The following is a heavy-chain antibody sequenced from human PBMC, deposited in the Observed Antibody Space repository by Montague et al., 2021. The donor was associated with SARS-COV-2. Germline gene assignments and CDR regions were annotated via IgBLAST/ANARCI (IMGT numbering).Heavy chain of an antibody. V-gene: IGHV4-34*01. Sequence: SETLSLTCAISGGSFSNYYWSWIRQPQGKGMEWIGEVNQSGTTIYNSSVKSGVTISEDTSKNQFYLRLNSVTAADTAVYDCARGRRPMVVPGAGPAGRAFDIWGQGTMVTVSS. CDR2: VNQSGTT. D-gene: IGHD2-2*01. CDR3: ARGRRPMVVPGAGPAGRAFDI. CDR1: GGSFSNYY. J-gene: IGHJ3*02.